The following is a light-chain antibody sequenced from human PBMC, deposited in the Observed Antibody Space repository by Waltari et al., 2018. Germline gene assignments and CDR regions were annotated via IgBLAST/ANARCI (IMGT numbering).Light chain of an antibody. CDR2: GAS. J-gene: IGKJ2*01. V-gene: IGKV3-20*01. Sequence: VLTQSPGTLSLSPGETATLSCRASQRLTKFYLAWHQQKPGQAPRLLIYGASSRAAGIPERFSGSGSGTDFTLTISRLWPEDCAMYYCQQYGSSILDTFGQGTKLEIK. CDR3: QQYGSSILDT. CDR1: QRLTKFY.